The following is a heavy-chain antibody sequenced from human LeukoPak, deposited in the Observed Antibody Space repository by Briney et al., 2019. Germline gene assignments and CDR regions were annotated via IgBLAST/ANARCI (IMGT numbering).Heavy chain of an antibody. Sequence: GGSLRLSCAASGFTFSSYGMHWVRQAPGKGLERVAVIWYDGSYKYYADSVKGRFTISRDNSKNTLYLQMNSLRAEDTAVYYCTKGAGRDSSGWYWYFDLWGRGTLVTVSS. J-gene: IGHJ2*01. CDR1: GFTFSSYG. CDR3: TKGAGRDSSGWYWYFDL. CDR2: IWYDGSYK. D-gene: IGHD6-19*01. V-gene: IGHV3-33*06.